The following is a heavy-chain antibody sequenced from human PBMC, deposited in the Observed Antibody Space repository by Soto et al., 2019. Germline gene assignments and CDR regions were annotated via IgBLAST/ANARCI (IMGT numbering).Heavy chain of an antibody. CDR3: VSGWLRYRWMY. D-gene: IGHD5-12*01. V-gene: IGHV3-21*01. CDR2: ISSTSVYM. J-gene: IGHJ4*02. Sequence: EVQLVESGGGLVKPGGSLRLSCAASGFTFSPYNMNWVRQAPGKGLEWVAAISSTSVYMYYVNSPKGRFTISMANAKSSLDVKVNSLRAEDTAVYYCVSGWLRYRWMYWGQGTMVTVSS. CDR1: GFTFSPYN.